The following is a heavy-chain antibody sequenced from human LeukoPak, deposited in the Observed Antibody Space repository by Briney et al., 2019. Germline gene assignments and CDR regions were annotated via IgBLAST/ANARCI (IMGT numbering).Heavy chain of an antibody. CDR3: ARGFGVCSGGSCYAYDAFDI. Sequence: ASVKVSCKASGYTFTSYAMHWVRQAPGQRLEWMGWINAGNGNTKYSQKFQGRVTITRDTSASTAYMELSSLRSEDTAVYYCARGFGVCSGGSCYAYDAFDIWGQGTMVTVSS. CDR1: GYTFTSYA. J-gene: IGHJ3*02. V-gene: IGHV1-3*01. CDR2: INAGNGNT. D-gene: IGHD2-15*01.